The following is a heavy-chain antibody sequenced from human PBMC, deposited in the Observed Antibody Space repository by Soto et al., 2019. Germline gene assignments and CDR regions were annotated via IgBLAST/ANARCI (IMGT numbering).Heavy chain of an antibody. J-gene: IGHJ5*02. Sequence: GGSLRLSCAGSGFAFSTFDIHWVRQAPGKGLEWVSGIGTLSDTFYAASVQGRFTISRRNAKNSVYLQMNSLRAGDTAFYYCARGRSFSYDSTPPPMFDPWGQGTLVTVS. D-gene: IGHD3-10*01. CDR3: ARGRSFSYDSTPPPMFDP. CDR2: IGTLSDT. CDR1: GFAFSTFD. V-gene: IGHV3-13*01.